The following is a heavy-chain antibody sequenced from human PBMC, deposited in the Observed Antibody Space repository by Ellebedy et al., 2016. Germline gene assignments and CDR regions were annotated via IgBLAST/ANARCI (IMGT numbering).Heavy chain of an antibody. CDR2: FYHNGST. V-gene: IGHV4-38-2*02. D-gene: IGHD6-19*01. CDR1: GYSISSGYY. Sequence: SETLSLTCTVSGYSISSGYYWGWVRQPPGKGLEWIGSFYHNGSTYYNPSLDSRVTISVDTSKNQFFLKLNSITAADTAVYYCARITWYSSGWGWFDYWGLGALVTVTS. J-gene: IGHJ4*02. CDR3: ARITWYSSGWGWFDY.